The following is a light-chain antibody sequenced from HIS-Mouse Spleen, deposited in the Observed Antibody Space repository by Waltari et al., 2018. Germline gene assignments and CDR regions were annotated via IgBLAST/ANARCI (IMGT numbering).Light chain of an antibody. V-gene: IGLV2-14*03. CDR3: SSYTSSSFNVV. CDR1: TSVVGVSNS. CDR2: DVS. Sequence: QSALTQPASVSGSPGQSITLPFTGTTSVVGVSNSFSGYQHHPGKAPKLMIYDVSNRPSGVSNRFSGSKAGNTASLTISGLQAEDEADYYCSSYTSSSFNVVFGGGTKLTVL. J-gene: IGLJ2*01.